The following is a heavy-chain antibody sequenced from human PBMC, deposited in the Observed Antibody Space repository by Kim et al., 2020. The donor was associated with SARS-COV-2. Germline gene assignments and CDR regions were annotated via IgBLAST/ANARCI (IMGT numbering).Heavy chain of an antibody. V-gene: IGHV4-59*01. CDR2: IYYSGST. CDR3: TRSEGRGSWHQFDY. CDR1: SDSISSYY. D-gene: IGHD6-13*01. Sequence: SETLSLTCTVSSDSISSYYWSWIRQLPGKGLEWLGYIYYSGSTDYNPSLKSRVTISWDTSKNQVSLDVTSVSAADTAFYYCTRSEGRGSWHQFDYWGQGMLVTVSS. J-gene: IGHJ4*02.